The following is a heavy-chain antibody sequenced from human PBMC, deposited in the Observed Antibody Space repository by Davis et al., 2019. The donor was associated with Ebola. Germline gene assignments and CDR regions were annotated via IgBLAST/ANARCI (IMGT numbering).Heavy chain of an antibody. CDR1: GYTFTNYY. D-gene: IGHD3-3*01. CDR3: ATGRYYDFLSEPRWLDP. Sequence: ASVKVSCKASGYTFTNYYMHWVRQAPGQGLEWMGMINPNDGRTNYAQKFQGRVTITADESTSTAYMELSSLRSEDTAVYYCATGRYYDFLSEPRWLDPWGQGTLVTVSS. V-gene: IGHV1-46*01. CDR2: INPNDGRT. J-gene: IGHJ5*02.